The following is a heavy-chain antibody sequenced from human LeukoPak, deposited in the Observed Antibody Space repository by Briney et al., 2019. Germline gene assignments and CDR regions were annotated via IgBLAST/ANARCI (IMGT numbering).Heavy chain of an antibody. CDR2: VIAIFGRV. D-gene: IGHD3-22*01. J-gene: IGHJ4*02. CDR1: RGTFSSYG. V-gene: IGHV1-69*05. CDR3: ARGELGDSSGFSFFDY. Sequence: SVKVSCKASRGTFSSYGISWVRQAPGQGLEWMGGVIAIFGRVKYGQKFQGRATVTTDESTSTAYMELSSLTSEDTGVYYCARGELGDSSGFSFFDYWGQGTLVTVSS.